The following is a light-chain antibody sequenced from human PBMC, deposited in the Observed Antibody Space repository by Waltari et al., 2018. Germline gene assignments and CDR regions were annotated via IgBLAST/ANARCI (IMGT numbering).Light chain of an antibody. CDR2: SNS. J-gene: IGLJ3*02. V-gene: IGLV1-44*01. CDR3: AAWDDSLNGRV. CDR1: SSNIGSNT. Sequence: QSVLTQPPSASGTPGQRVTISCSGSSSNIGSNTVNWYQQLPGPAPKLLIYSNSQRPSGVPDRFSGSKTGTSASLAISGLQSEDEADYYCAAWDDSLNGRVFGGGTKLTVL.